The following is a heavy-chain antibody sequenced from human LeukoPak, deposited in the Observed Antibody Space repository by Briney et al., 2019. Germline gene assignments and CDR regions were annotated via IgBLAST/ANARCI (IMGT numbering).Heavy chain of an antibody. V-gene: IGHV4-34*01. D-gene: IGHD3-9*01. J-gene: IGHJ6*03. CDR1: GYYFSGFY. CDR3: AKGKAAHYHSVTDEYYYYLDV. Sequence: SETLFLTCVVEGYYFSGFYWTWIRQAPGKGLEWIGEISYSGSTKYNPSLKSRVAIEVDTSKKQISLNLSSVTAADTAVYYCAKGKAAHYHSVTDEYYYYLDVWGKGTTVIVSS. CDR2: ISYSGST.